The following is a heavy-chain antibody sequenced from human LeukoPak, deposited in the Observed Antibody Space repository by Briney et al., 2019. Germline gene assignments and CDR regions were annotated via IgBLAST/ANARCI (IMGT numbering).Heavy chain of an antibody. CDR2: INPNSGGT. CDR1: GYTFTGYY. CDR3: ARTDYYDSSGDY. D-gene: IGHD3-22*01. V-gene: IGHV1-2*02. J-gene: IGHJ4*02. Sequence: ASVKVSCKASGYTFTGYYMHWVRQAPGQGLEWMGWINPNSGGTNYAQKFQGRVTMTRDTSISTAYMELSRLRSDDTAVYYCARTDYYDSSGDYWGQGTLVTVSS.